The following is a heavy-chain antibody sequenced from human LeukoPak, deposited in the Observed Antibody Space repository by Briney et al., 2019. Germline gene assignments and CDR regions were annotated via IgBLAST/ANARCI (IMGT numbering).Heavy chain of an antibody. CDR1: GGSFSGYY. J-gene: IGHJ4*02. V-gene: IGHV4-34*01. CDR3: ARVRGVTTTDY. D-gene: IGHD3-10*01. CDR2: INHSGST. Sequence: SETLSLTCAVYGGSFSGYYWSWIRQPPGKGLEWIGEINHSGSTNYNPSLKSRVTISVDTSKNQFSLKLSSVTAADTAVYYCARVRGVTTTDYWGQGTLVTVSP.